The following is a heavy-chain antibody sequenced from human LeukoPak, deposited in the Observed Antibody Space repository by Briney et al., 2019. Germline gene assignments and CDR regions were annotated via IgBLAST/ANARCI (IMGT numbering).Heavy chain of an antibody. CDR3: ARDVLRYFDQTNGMDV. CDR1: GYTFTSYG. V-gene: IGHV1-18*04. J-gene: IGHJ6*04. Sequence: ASVKVSCKASGYTFTSYGISWVRQAPGQGLEWMGWISAYNGNTNYAQKLQGRVTMTTDTSTSTAYMELRSLRSDDTAVYYCARDVLRYFDQTNGMDVWGKGTTVTVSS. D-gene: IGHD3-9*01. CDR2: ISAYNGNT.